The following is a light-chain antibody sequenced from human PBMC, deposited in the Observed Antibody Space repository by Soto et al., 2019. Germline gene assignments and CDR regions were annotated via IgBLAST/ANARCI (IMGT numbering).Light chain of an antibody. J-gene: IGKJ4*01. CDR1: QGISTY. V-gene: IGKV1-27*01. CDR2: AAS. CDR3: QKYNSVPLT. Sequence: DIQMTQSPSYLSASVGDRVTITCRASQGISTYLAWYQQKPGKVPKLLIYAASTLQSGVPSRFSASASGTDFTLTISSLQPEDVATYYCQKYNSVPLTFGGGTKVEIK.